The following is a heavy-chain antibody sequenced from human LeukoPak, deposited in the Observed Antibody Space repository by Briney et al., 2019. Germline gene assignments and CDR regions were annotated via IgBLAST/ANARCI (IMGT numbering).Heavy chain of an antibody. Sequence: ASVKVSCKASGYTFTNFDINWVRQATGQGLEWMARMNPNNGNTGNAQKLQGRVTITWDSSISTAYMELSSLRSEDTAVYYCARVGYSNSYDFWGQGTLVTISS. CDR3: ARVGYSNSYDF. J-gene: IGHJ4*02. D-gene: IGHD5-18*01. CDR1: GYTFTNFD. CDR2: MNPNNGNT. V-gene: IGHV1-8*03.